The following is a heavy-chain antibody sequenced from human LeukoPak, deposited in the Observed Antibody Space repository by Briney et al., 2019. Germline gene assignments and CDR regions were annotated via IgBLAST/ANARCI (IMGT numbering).Heavy chain of an antibody. V-gene: IGHV3-11*01. CDR3: ARWADYVVPIDY. CDR1: GFTFSDYY. J-gene: IGHJ4*02. D-gene: IGHD3-16*01. CDR2: ISSSGSTI. Sequence: PGGSLRLSCAASGFTFSDYYMSWIRQAPGKGLAWVSYISSSGSTIYYADSVKGRFTISRDNAKNSLYLQMNSLRAEDTAVYYCARWADYVVPIDYWGQGTLVTVSS.